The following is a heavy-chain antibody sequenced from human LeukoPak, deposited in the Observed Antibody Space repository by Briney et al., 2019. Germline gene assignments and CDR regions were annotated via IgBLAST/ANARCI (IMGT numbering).Heavy chain of an antibody. Sequence: PGVSLRLSCAASGFTFSSYSMNWVRQAPGKGLEWVSGISWNSGSIGYADSVKGRFTISRDNAKNSLYLQMNSLRAEDMALYYCAKGAAAGPAFDYWGQGTLVTVSS. D-gene: IGHD6-13*01. CDR1: GFTFSSYS. CDR3: AKGAAAGPAFDY. CDR2: ISWNSGSI. J-gene: IGHJ4*02. V-gene: IGHV3-9*03.